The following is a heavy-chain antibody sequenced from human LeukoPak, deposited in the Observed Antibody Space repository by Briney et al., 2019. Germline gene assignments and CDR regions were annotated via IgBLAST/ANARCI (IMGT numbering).Heavy chain of an antibody. Sequence: GGSLRLSCAASGFTFSSHWMHWVRQAPGQGLVWVSRINSDGSSTYYADSVKGRFTISRDNAKNTLYLQMNSLRAEDTAVYYCARMYYHDSSGYYWAPDYWGQGTLVTVSS. D-gene: IGHD3-22*01. CDR3: ARMYYHDSSGYYWAPDY. CDR1: GFTFSSHW. V-gene: IGHV3-74*01. CDR2: INSDGSST. J-gene: IGHJ4*02.